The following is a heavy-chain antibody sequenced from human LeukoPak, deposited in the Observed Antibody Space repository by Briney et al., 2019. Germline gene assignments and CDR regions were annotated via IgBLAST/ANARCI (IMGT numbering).Heavy chain of an antibody. D-gene: IGHD6-6*01. V-gene: IGHV1-18*01. CDR3: ARVSYRSSSSDFDY. CDR2: ISAYNGNT. CDR1: GYTFTNYG. Sequence: ASVKVSCKASGYTFTNYGITWVRQAPGQGLEWMGWISAYNGNTNYAQKLQGRVTMTTGTSTNTVYMEVRSLRSDDTAVYYCARVSYRSSSSDFDYWGQGTLVTVSS. J-gene: IGHJ4*02.